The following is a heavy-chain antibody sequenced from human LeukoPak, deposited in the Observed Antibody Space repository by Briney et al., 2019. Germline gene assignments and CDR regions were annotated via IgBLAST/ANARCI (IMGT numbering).Heavy chain of an antibody. CDR2: IYYSGST. CDR3: ARQGSGNYLSPVNY. J-gene: IGHJ4*02. CDR1: GGSVSGYY. D-gene: IGHD1-26*01. V-gene: IGHV4-39*01. Sequence: SETLSLTCAVYGGSVSGYYWGWIRQPPGKGLEWIGTIYYSGSTYYNPSLKSRVTISIDTSKNQLSLKLSSVTAADTAVYYCARQGSGNYLSPVNYWGQGTLVTVSS.